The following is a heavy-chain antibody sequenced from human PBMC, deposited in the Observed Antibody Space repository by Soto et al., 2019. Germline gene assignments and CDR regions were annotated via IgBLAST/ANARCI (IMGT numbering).Heavy chain of an antibody. CDR2: ISAYNGNT. D-gene: IGHD3-9*01. CDR1: GYTFTSYG. V-gene: IGHV1-18*01. CDR3: ARDSGHYDILTGYYDYYYGMDV. J-gene: IGHJ6*02. Sequence: ASVKVSCKASGYTFTSYGISWVRQAPGQGLEWMGWISAYNGNTNYAQKLQGRVTMTTDTSTSTAYMELRSLRSDDTAVYYCARDSGHYDILTGYYDYYYGMDVRGQGTTVTVSS.